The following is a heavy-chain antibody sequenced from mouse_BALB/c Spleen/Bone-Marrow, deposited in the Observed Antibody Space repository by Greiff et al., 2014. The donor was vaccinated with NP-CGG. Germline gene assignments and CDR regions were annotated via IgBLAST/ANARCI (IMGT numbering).Heavy chain of an antibody. CDR3: SREGAY. V-gene: IGHV1S81*02. CDR2: ITPSNGDT. Sequence: VQLQQSGAELVKPGASVKLSCEASGYTFTSYYMYWVKQRPGQGLEWIGEITPSNGDTNFNEKFKSKATLTVDKSSSTAYMQLSSLTSEDSAVYYCSREGAYWGQGTLVTVSA. CDR1: GYTFTSYY. J-gene: IGHJ3*01.